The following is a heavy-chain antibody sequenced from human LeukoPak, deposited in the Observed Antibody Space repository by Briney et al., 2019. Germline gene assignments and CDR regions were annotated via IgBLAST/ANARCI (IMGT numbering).Heavy chain of an antibody. CDR3: AKDIDPNIVSGVSCHLDY. CDR2: ISSSGTTR. D-gene: IGHD2-15*01. J-gene: IGHJ4*02. CDR1: GFTFSSYE. V-gene: IGHV3-48*03. Sequence: SLRLSCAASGFTFSSYEMNWVRQAPGTGLGWGSYISSSGTTRYYADSVKGRFTTSRDNAKNSLHLQMNSLRAEDTAVYYCAKDIDPNIVSGVSCHLDYWGQGTLVTVSS.